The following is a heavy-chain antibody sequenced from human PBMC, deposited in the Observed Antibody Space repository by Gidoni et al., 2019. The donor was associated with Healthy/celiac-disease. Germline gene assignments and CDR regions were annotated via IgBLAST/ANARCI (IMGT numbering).Heavy chain of an antibody. CDR3: ARDGSTVTTSYYYYGMDV. CDR2: ISWDGGST. J-gene: IGHJ6*02. V-gene: IGHV3-43*01. D-gene: IGHD4-17*01. Sequence: EVQLVESGGVVVQPGGSLRLSCAASGFTFDDYTMHWVRQAPGKGLEWVSLISWDGGSTYYADSVKGRFTISRDNSKNSLYLQMNSLRTEDTALYYCARDGSTVTTSYYYYGMDVWGQGTTVTVSS. CDR1: GFTFDDYT.